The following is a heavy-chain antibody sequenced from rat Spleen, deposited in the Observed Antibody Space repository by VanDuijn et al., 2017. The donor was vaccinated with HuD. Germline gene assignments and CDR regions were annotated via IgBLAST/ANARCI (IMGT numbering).Heavy chain of an antibody. CDR2: ISTGGGDT. Sequence: EVQLVESGGGLVQPGRSMELSCAASGFTYNDYAMAWVRQAPAKGLEWVATISTGGGDTYYRDSVRGRFTISRDNAKNTLYLQMDSLRSEDTATYYCAKDKGEYNNLFDYWGQGVMVTVTS. V-gene: IGHV5-25*01. CDR3: AKDKGEYNNLFDY. CDR1: GFTYNDYA. D-gene: IGHD1-10*01. J-gene: IGHJ2*01.